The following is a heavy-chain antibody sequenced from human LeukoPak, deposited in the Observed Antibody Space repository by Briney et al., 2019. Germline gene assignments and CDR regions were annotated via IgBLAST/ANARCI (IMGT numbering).Heavy chain of an antibody. J-gene: IGHJ4*02. Sequence: SETLSLTCSVSGVSVSDSYCVRIRQTPGKGLEWIGYIYTSGSANYNPSLKSRVTISGDTSKNQFSLKLDFVTAADTAVYYCAARRATDAAIDYWGQGTLVTVSS. D-gene: IGHD1-1*01. CDR1: GVSVSDSY. V-gene: IGHV4-4*09. CDR2: IYTSGSA. CDR3: AARRATDAAIDY.